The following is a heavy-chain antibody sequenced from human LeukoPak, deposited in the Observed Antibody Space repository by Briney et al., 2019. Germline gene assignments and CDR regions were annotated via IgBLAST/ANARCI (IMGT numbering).Heavy chain of an antibody. Sequence: SETLSLTCTVSGGSISSSSYYWGWIRQPPGKGLEGIGSIYYSGSTYYNPSLKSRVTISVDTSKNQFSLKLSSVTAADTAVYYCARAPYNWNRYYYHYYMDVWGKGTTVTVSS. D-gene: IGHD1-20*01. CDR3: ARAPYNWNRYYYHYYMDV. CDR1: GGSISSSSYY. J-gene: IGHJ6*03. CDR2: IYYSGST. V-gene: IGHV4-39*07.